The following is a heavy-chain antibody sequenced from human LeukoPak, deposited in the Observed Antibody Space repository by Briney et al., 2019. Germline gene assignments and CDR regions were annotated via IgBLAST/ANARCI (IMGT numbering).Heavy chain of an antibody. CDR2: IYPGDSDT. V-gene: IGHV5-51*01. CDR3: ARHENWAVDN. D-gene: IGHD7-27*01. Sequence: GESLKISCKGSGYSFTNYWIGWVRQMPGRGLEWMGIIYPGDSDTRYSPSFQGQVTISADTSISTAYLQWSSLKASDTAMYYCARHENWAVDNWGQGTLVTVSS. CDR1: GYSFTNYW. J-gene: IGHJ4*02.